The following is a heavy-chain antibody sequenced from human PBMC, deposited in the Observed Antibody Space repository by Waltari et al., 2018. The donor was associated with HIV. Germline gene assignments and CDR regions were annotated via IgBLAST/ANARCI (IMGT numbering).Heavy chain of an antibody. J-gene: IGHJ3*02. CDR3: ARDPVEMANAFDI. V-gene: IGHV1-69*08. CDR1: GGTFSSYT. Sequence: QVQLVQSGAEVKKPGSSVKVSCKASGGTFSSYTISWVRQAPGQGLEWMGRINPILGIANYAQKFQGRVTITADKSTSTAYMELSSLRSEDTAVYYCARDPVEMANAFDIWGQGTMVTVSS. CDR2: INPILGIA. D-gene: IGHD5-12*01.